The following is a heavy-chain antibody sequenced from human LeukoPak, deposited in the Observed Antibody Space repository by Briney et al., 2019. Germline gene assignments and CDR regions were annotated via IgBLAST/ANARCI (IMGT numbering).Heavy chain of an antibody. CDR2: IKYRGSS. J-gene: IGHJ4*02. CDR3: ARDDSSGSHDY. V-gene: IGHV4-59*11. Sequence: SETLSLTCTVSGGSISSHYWSWIRQPPGKGLEWIAYIKYRGSSSYNPSLRSRVTISVDTSKKEFSLKLSSVTAADTAVYYCARDDSSGSHDYWGQGTLVTVSS. CDR1: GGSISSHY. D-gene: IGHD3-22*01.